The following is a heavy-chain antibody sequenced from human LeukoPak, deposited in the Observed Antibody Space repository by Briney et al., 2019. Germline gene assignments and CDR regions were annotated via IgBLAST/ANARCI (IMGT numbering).Heavy chain of an antibody. Sequence: GGSLRLSCSASGFTFSSYSVNWVRQAPGKGLEWISYIGTSSTIYYADTVTGRFTISRDNAKSSLFLQMNSLRAEDTAVYYCARERRAGTSYYFDYWGQGTLVTVSS. CDR2: IGTSSTI. J-gene: IGHJ4*02. CDR3: ARERRAGTSYYFDY. V-gene: IGHV3-48*01. D-gene: IGHD3/OR15-3a*01. CDR1: GFTFSSYS.